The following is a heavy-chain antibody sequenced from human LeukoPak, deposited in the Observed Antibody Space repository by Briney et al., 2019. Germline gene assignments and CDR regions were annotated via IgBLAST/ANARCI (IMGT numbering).Heavy chain of an antibody. CDR3: ARGRTYGSGSYD. Sequence: PGGSLRLSCAASGFIFSSYSMNWIRQPSGKGLEWIGEINHSGSTNYNPSLKSRVTISVDTSKNQFSLKLSSVTAADTAVYYCARGRTYGSGSYDWGKGTTVTISS. V-gene: IGHV4-34*01. CDR1: GFIFSSYS. CDR2: INHSGST. J-gene: IGHJ6*04. D-gene: IGHD3-10*01.